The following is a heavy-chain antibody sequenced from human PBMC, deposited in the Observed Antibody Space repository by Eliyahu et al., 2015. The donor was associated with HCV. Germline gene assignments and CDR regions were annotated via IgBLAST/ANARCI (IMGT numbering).Heavy chain of an antibody. J-gene: IGHJ6*02. CDR2: MNPNSGNT. Sequence: QVQLVQSGAEVKKPGASVKVSCKASGYTFTSYDINWVRQATGQGLEWMGWMNPNSGNTGYAQKFQGRVTMTRNTSISTAYMELSSLRSEDTAVYYCARGGETAMAEYYYYYGMDVWGQGTTVTVSS. D-gene: IGHD5-18*01. V-gene: IGHV1-8*01. CDR1: GYTFTSYD. CDR3: ARGGETAMAEYYYYYGMDV.